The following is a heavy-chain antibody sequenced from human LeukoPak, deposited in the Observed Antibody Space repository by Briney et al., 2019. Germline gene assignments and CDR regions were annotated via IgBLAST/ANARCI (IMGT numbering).Heavy chain of an antibody. V-gene: IGHV4-34*01. CDR2: IYYSGST. D-gene: IGHD3-16*02. CDR1: GGSFSGYY. Sequence: PSETLSLTCAVYGGSFSGYYWSWIRQPPGKGLEWIGSIYYSGSTYYNPSLKSRVTMSVDTSKNQFSLKLSSVTAADTAVYYCARFTFGGVIVTTYFDYWGQGTLVTVSS. J-gene: IGHJ4*02. CDR3: ARFTFGGVIVTTYFDY.